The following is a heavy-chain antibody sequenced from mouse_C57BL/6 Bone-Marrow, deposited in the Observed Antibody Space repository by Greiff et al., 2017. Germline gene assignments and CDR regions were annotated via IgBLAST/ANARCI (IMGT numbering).Heavy chain of an antibody. CDR3: TRDRQSYYYGSPYYYARDY. V-gene: IGHV5-9-1*02. J-gene: IGHJ4*01. D-gene: IGHD1-1*01. CDR1: GFTFSSYA. CDR2: ISSGGDYI. Sequence: EVMLVESGEGLVKPGGSLKLSCAASGFTFSSYAMSWVRQTPEKRLEWVAYISSGGDYIYYADTVKGRFTISRDNARNTLYLQMSSLKSEDTAMYYCTRDRQSYYYGSPYYYARDYWGQGTSVTVSS.